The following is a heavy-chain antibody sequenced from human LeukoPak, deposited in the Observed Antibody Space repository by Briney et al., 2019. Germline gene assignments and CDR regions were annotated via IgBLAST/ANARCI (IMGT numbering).Heavy chain of an antibody. CDR2: ILYDGTYK. Sequence: PGGSLRLSCAASGFTFSSYGMHWVRQAPGKGLDWVAAILYDGTYKYYADSVKGRFTISRDNSENTLYLQMNSLKTEDTAIYYCAKDHEGPADHWGQGTLVTVSS. V-gene: IGHV3-30*18. J-gene: IGHJ5*02. CDR3: AKDHEGPADH. CDR1: GFTFSSYG.